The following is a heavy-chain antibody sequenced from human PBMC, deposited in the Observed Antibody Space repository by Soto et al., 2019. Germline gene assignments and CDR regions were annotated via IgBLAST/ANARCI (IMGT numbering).Heavy chain of an antibody. CDR1: CYTFKTYG. V-gene: IGHV1-18*04. Sequence: SVKVSFKTSCYTFKTYGITWVREAPGQGLEWMGWIIVHNGNTHYAEKLQGRVTMTTDTSTSTAYMELWGLGSDDTAVYYCARSYSYGSWWYFDYWGQGTQVTVSS. J-gene: IGHJ4*02. CDR3: ARSYSYGSWWYFDY. D-gene: IGHD3-10*01. CDR2: IIVHNGNT.